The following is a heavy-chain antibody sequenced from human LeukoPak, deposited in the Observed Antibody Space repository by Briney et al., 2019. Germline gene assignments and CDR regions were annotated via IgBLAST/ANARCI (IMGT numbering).Heavy chain of an antibody. Sequence: GESLKISCKGSGYSFTSYWIGWVRQMPGKGLEWMGIIYPGDSDTRYSPSFQGQVTISADKSISTAYLQWSSLKASDTAMYYCARPGYYYDSSGYSWGRDAFDIWGQGTMVTVSS. CDR2: IYPGDSDT. J-gene: IGHJ3*02. D-gene: IGHD3-22*01. CDR3: ARPGYYYDSSGYSWGRDAFDI. V-gene: IGHV5-51*01. CDR1: GYSFTSYW.